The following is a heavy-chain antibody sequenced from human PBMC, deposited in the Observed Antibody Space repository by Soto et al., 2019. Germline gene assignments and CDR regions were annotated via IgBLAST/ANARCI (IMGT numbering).Heavy chain of an antibody. CDR1: GGTFSSYA. CDR2: IIPIFGTA. J-gene: IGHJ4*02. V-gene: IGHV1-69*01. CDR3: ASDSDSSGYYGSAFDY. Sequence: QVQLVQSGAEVKKPGSSVKVSCKASGGTFSSYAISWGRQAPGQGLEWMGGIIPIFGTANYAQKFQGRVTNAAGESASTAYMELSSLRSEDTAVYYCASDSDSSGYYGSAFDYWGQGTLVTVSS. D-gene: IGHD3-22*01.